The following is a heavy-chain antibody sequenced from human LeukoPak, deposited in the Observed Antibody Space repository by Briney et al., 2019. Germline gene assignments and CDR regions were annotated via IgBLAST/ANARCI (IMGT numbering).Heavy chain of an antibody. D-gene: IGHD4-11*01. CDR2: IYTSGST. CDR1: GGSVSSHF. J-gene: IGHJ6*03. V-gene: IGHV4-4*07. CDR3: ARGDYSREDYYYYYMDV. Sequence: SETLSLTCTVSGGSVSSHFWSWIRQPAGKGLEWIGRIYTSGSTNYNPSLKSRVTMSVDTSKNQFSLKLSSVTAADTAVYYCARGDYSREDYYYYYMDVWGKGTTVTVSS.